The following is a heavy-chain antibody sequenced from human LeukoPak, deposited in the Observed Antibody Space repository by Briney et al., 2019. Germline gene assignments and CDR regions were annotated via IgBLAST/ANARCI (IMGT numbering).Heavy chain of an antibody. CDR3: AREPIAAARLYYFDY. V-gene: IGHV4-39*07. J-gene: IGHJ4*02. CDR2: IYYSGST. CDR1: GGSISSSSYY. D-gene: IGHD6-13*01. Sequence: SETLSLTCTVSGGSISSSSYYWGWIRQPPGKGLEWIGSIYYSGSTYYNPSLKSRVTISVDTSKNQFSLKLSSVTAADTAVYYCAREPIAAARLYYFDYWGQGTLVTVSS.